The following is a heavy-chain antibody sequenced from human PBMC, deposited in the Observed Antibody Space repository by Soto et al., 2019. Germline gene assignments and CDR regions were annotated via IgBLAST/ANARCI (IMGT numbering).Heavy chain of an antibody. CDR2: IDHDGPT. V-gene: IGHV3-74*01. CDR1: GFTFSNYW. Sequence: EVQLVESGGGLVQPGGSLRLSCAGSGFTFSNYWMHWVRQAPGKGLEWVSRIDHDGPTDYADSVRGRFTISRDNAENTLYLQMTSLRPEDTAVYYCARDSHGDYWGQGTLVTVSS. J-gene: IGHJ4*02. CDR3: ARDSHGDY.